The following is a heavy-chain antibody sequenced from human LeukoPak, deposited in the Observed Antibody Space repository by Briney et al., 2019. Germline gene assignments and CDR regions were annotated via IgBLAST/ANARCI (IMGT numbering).Heavy chain of an antibody. CDR2: MNPNSGNT. Sequence: EASVKVSCKASGYTFTSYDINWVRQATGQGLEWMGWMNPNSGNTGYAQKFQGRVTMTRNTSISTAYMELSSLRSEDTAVYYCARVKDYDFWSGYYCYGMDVWGQGTTVTVSS. CDR1: GYTFTSYD. J-gene: IGHJ6*02. CDR3: ARVKDYDFWSGYYCYGMDV. D-gene: IGHD3-3*01. V-gene: IGHV1-8*01.